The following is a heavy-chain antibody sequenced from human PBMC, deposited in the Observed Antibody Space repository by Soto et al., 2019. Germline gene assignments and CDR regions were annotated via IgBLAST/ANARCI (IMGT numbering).Heavy chain of an antibody. V-gene: IGHV3-15*01. CDR3: TTPYDFWSGYYNPGGPYDAFDI. D-gene: IGHD3-3*01. Sequence: PGGSLRLFCAASGFTFSNAWMSWVRQAPGKGLEWVGRIKSKTDGGTTDYAAPVKGRFTISRDDSKNTLYLQMNSLKTEDTAVYYCTTPYDFWSGYYNPGGPYDAFDIWGQGTMVTVSS. CDR1: GFTFSNAW. J-gene: IGHJ3*02. CDR2: IKSKTDGGTT.